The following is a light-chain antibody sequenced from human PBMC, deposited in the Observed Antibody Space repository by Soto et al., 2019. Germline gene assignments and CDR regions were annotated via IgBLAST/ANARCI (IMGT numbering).Light chain of an antibody. Sequence: QPVLTQPPSASGTPGQRVTCSCSGCSSNIESIYVYWYQHLPGTAPKLLIYRKNQRPSGVPDRFSGSKSGTSASLAISGLRSEDEADYYCAAWEDSLSGWVFGGGTKVTGL. J-gene: IGLJ3*02. CDR1: SSNIESIY. V-gene: IGLV1-47*01. CDR2: RKN. CDR3: AAWEDSLSGWV.